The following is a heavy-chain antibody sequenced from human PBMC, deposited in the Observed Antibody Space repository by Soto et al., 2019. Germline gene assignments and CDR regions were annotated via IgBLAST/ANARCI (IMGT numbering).Heavy chain of an antibody. Sequence: GGSLRLSCAASGFTFSSYGMHWVRQAPGKGLEWVAVIWYDGSNKYYADSVKGRFTISRDNSKNTLYLQMNSLRAEDTAVYYCARAPDRIAAAGGGFDYWGQGTLVTVSS. CDR3: ARAPDRIAAAGGGFDY. J-gene: IGHJ4*02. CDR2: IWYDGSNK. V-gene: IGHV3-33*08. CDR1: GFTFSSYG. D-gene: IGHD6-13*01.